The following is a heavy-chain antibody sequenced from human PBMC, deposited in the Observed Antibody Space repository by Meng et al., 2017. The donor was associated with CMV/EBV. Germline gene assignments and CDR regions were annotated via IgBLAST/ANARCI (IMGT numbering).Heavy chain of an antibody. V-gene: IGHV3-23*03. CDR1: GFTFSSYA. CDR2: IYSGGSST. D-gene: IGHD2-2*01. CDR3: AYQRRTYYYYGMDV. Sequence: GESLKISCAASGFTFSSYAMSWVRQAPGKGLEWVSVIYSGGSSTYYADSVKGRFTISRDNSKNTLYPQMNSLRAEDTAVYYCAYQRRTYYYYGMDVWGQGTTVTVSS. J-gene: IGHJ6*02.